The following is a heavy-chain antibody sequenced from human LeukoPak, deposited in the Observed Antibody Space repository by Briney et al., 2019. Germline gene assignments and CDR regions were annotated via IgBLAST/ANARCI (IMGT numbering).Heavy chain of an antibody. Sequence: ASVKVSCKASGYTFTSYYMHWVRQAPGQGLEWMGIINPSGGSTSYAQKFQGRVTMTRDMSTSTVYMELSSLRSDDTAVYYCARDLMENEGDSSGLGNWFDPWGQGTLVTVSS. CDR3: ARDLMENEGDSSGLGNWFDP. D-gene: IGHD3-22*01. J-gene: IGHJ5*02. CDR1: GYTFTSYY. V-gene: IGHV1-46*01. CDR2: INPSGGST.